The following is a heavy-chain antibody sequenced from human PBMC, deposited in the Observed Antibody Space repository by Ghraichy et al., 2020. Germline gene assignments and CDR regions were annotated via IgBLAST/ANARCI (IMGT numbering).Heavy chain of an antibody. CDR2: ISGSDGTT. Sequence: GSLRLSCAASGFTFSSYAMSWVRQAPGMGLEWVSLISGSDGTTYYADSVKGRFTFSRDNSKNTLFLQMNSLRAEDTAIYYCAKARYSGSYLFDYWGQGTLVTVSS. V-gene: IGHV3-23*01. D-gene: IGHD1-26*01. CDR1: GFTFSSYA. CDR3: AKARYSGSYLFDY. J-gene: IGHJ4*02.